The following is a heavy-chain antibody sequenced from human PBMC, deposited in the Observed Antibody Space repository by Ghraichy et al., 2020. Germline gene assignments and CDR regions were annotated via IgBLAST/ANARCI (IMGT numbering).Heavy chain of an antibody. CDR1: GFSFSDYY. CDR3: ARDRDYRVRELTLYWFAL. D-gene: IGHD3-10*01. J-gene: IGHJ5*02. CDR2: ISTGGSTT. Sequence: GGSLRLSCAASGFSFSDYYMSWIRQAPGKGLEWVSYISTGGSTTHYADSVKGRFTSSRDNAKKSLYLQMNSLRAEDTAVYYCARDRDYRVRELTLYWFALWGQGTLVTVFS. V-gene: IGHV3-11*01.